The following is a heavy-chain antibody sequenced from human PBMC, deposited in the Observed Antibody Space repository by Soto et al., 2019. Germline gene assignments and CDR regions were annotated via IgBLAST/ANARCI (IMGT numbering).Heavy chain of an antibody. CDR3: ARDQTGITTAGGGRIDR. Sequence: QVQLVESGGGVVQPGRSQRLSCAASGFTFSTHAMHWVRQAPGKGLECVAIVSFDGSNKYYADSVKGRFTISRDNSKNTLYLQMSGLTPEDTAFYYCARDQTGITTAGGGRIDRWGQGTLVTVSS. V-gene: IGHV3-30-3*01. CDR2: VSFDGSNK. CDR1: GFTFSTHA. J-gene: IGHJ5*02. D-gene: IGHD6-13*01.